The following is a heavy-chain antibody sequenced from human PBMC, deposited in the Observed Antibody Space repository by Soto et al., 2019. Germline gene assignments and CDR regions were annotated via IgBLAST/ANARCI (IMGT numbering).Heavy chain of an antibody. V-gene: IGHV5-51*01. CDR3: ARLPSVRGYSYGTDGFDY. D-gene: IGHD5-18*01. J-gene: IGHJ4*02. CDR1: GYSFTSYW. Sequence: PGESLKISCKGSGYSFTSYWIGWVRQMPGKGLEWMGIIYPGDSDTRYSPSFQGQVTISADKSISTAYLQWSSLKASDTAMYYWARLPSVRGYSYGTDGFDYWGQGTLVTVSS. CDR2: IYPGDSDT.